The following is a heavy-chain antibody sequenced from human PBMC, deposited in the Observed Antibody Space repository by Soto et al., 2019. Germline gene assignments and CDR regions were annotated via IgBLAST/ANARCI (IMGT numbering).Heavy chain of an antibody. CDR3: ARGRVLRYFDWLYYFDY. D-gene: IGHD3-9*01. CDR1: GGTFSSYT. J-gene: IGHJ4*02. Sequence: SVKLSCKASGGTFSSYTISWLRQDPGQGLEWMGRIIPILGIANYAQKFQGRVTITADKSTSTAYMELSSLRSEDTAVYYCARGRVLRYFDWLYYFDYWGQGTLVTVSS. V-gene: IGHV1-69*02. CDR2: IIPILGIA.